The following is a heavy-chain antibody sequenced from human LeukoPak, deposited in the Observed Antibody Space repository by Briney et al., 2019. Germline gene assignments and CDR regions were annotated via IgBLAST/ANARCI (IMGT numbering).Heavy chain of an antibody. D-gene: IGHD5-24*01. CDR2: IYYSGST. Sequence: SETLSLTCTVSGGSISSYYWSWIRQPPGKGLEWIGYIYYSGSTNYNPSLKSRVTISVDTSKNQFSLKLSSVTAADTAVYYCARAGVEMATIFLDYWGQGTLVTISS. V-gene: IGHV4-59*01. CDR3: ARAGVEMATIFLDY. CDR1: GGSISSYY. J-gene: IGHJ4*02.